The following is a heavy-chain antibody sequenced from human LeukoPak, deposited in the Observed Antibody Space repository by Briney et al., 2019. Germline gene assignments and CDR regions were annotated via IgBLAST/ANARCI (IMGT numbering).Heavy chain of an antibody. CDR2: IDSDGSST. CDR3: AREAQRGYYFDY. J-gene: IGHJ4*02. V-gene: IGHV3-74*01. CDR1: GFTFSNYW. D-gene: IGHD1-1*01. Sequence: GGSLRLSCAASGFTFSNYWIHWVRQAPGKGLVWVSRIDSDGSSTNYADSVKGRFTISGDNAKNTLYLQMNSLRAEDTAVYYCAREAQRGYYFDYWGQGTLVTVSS.